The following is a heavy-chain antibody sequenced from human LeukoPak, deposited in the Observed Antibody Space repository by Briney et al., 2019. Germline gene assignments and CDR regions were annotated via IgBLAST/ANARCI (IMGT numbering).Heavy chain of an antibody. V-gene: IGHV5-51*01. Sequence: GESLKISCQGSGYDFSNYWIGRGRQMPGEGLEWMGIVYPGDSDTRYSPSFQGRVPISADKSHSTAYLQWSSLKASDTGIYYCARGLTTAISPPGYWGQGTLVTVSS. D-gene: IGHD4-17*01. CDR3: ARGLTTAISPPGY. CDR1: GYDFSNYW. CDR2: VYPGDSDT. J-gene: IGHJ4*02.